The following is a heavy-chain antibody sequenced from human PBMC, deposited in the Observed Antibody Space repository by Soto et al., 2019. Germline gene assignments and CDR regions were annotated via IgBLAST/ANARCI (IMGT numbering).Heavy chain of an antibody. J-gene: IGHJ6*02. CDR2: IGNAGNT. CDR3: AREKGGGFGPIYYYDYGRDV. CDR1: GFTFSSYD. D-gene: IGHD3-10*01. Sequence: EVQLVESGGGLVQPGGSLRLSCAASGFTFSSYDMHWVRQATGKGLEWVSAIGNAGNTYYPGSVKGRFTISRENAKNSLYLQMNSLRAEDTAVYYCAREKGGGFGPIYYYDYGRDVWGQGTTVTVSS. V-gene: IGHV3-13*01.